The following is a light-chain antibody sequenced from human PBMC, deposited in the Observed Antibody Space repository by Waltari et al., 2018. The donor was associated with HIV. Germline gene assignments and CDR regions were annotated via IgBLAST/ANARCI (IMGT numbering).Light chain of an antibody. CDR2: EVS. Sequence: QSAPTQPASVSGSPGQSVTIPCTGDSRDLGVYNSVSWYQKRPGKAPKVIISEVSKRSSGVPNRFSGSTSGNTASLTVSGLQADDEAEYFCSFYGGSNILVFGGGTKLTVL. CDR3: SFYGGSNILV. V-gene: IGLV2-8*01. J-gene: IGLJ2*01. CDR1: SRDLGVYNS.